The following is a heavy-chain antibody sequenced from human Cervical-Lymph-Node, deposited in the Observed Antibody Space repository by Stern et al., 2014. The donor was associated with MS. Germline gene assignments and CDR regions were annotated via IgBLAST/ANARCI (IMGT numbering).Heavy chain of an antibody. J-gene: IGHJ4*02. CDR2: ILRHCRSK. CDR3: VRDKGTITAAFGN. V-gene: IGHV3-9*01. Sequence: EVQLVESGGGLVRPGMSLRLSCGASGMTFDDYAMHWVRQPSGKGLEWVSGILRHCRSKRYADSDKDLFTHSSTDDKHSLYLQMTSLRPDDTALYYCVRDKGTITAAFGNWGPGTLVSFSS. D-gene: IGHD5-12*01. CDR1: GMTFDDYA.